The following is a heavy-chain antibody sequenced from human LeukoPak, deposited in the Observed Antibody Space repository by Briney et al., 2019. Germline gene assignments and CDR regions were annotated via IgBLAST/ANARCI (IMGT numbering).Heavy chain of an antibody. Sequence: GGSLRLSCAASGFTFSSYGMHWVRQAPGKGLEWVAVIWYDGSNKYYADSVKGRFTISRDNSKNTLYLQMNSLRAEDTAVYYCARGRIYGPGYYYMDVWGKGTTVTVSS. V-gene: IGHV3-33*01. CDR2: IWYDGSNK. J-gene: IGHJ6*03. D-gene: IGHD5-12*01. CDR3: ARGRIYGPGYYYMDV. CDR1: GFTFSSYG.